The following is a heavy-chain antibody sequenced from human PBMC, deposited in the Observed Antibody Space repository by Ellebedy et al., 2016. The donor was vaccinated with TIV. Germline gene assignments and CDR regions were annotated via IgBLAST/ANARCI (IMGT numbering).Heavy chain of an antibody. V-gene: IGHV3-23*01. Sequence: GESLKISCAASGFTFSIYAMSWVRQAPGKGLEWVSLISGSGDSTYYADSVKGRFTISRDNSKNTLYVQMNSLRAEDTAVYYCARNQYYDFWSGFLGMDVWGQGTTVAVSS. CDR1: GFTFSIYA. D-gene: IGHD3-3*01. J-gene: IGHJ6*02. CDR2: ISGSGDST. CDR3: ARNQYYDFWSGFLGMDV.